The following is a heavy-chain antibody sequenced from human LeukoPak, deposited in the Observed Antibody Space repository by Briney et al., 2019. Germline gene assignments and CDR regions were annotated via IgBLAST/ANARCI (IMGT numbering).Heavy chain of an antibody. J-gene: IGHJ4*02. CDR2: IGTTSGAI. CDR3: ARFRTWGDKAFDY. CDR1: GFTFSSYS. Sequence: GGSLRLSCAASGFTFSSYSMNWVRQAPGKGLEWVSYIGTTSGAIYYADSVKGRFTISRDSAKNSLYLQMNSLRAEDTAVYYCARFRTWGDKAFDYWGQGTLVTVSS. D-gene: IGHD2-21*02. V-gene: IGHV3-48*01.